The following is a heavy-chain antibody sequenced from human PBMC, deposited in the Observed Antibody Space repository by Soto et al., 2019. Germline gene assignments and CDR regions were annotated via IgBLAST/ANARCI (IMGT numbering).Heavy chain of an antibody. CDR2: INPNSGGT. D-gene: IGHD3-10*01. Sequence: ASVKVSCKASGYTFTGYYMHWVRQAPGQGLEWMGWINPNSGGTNYAQKFQGWVTMTRDTSISTAYMELSRLRSDDTAVYYRARSSGDPKGQDFDYWGQGTLVTVSS. V-gene: IGHV1-2*04. CDR3: ARSSGDPKGQDFDY. J-gene: IGHJ4*02. CDR1: GYTFTGYY.